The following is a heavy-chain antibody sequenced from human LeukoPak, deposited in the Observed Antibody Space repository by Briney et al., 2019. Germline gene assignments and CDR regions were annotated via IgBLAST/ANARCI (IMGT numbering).Heavy chain of an antibody. V-gene: IGHV3-7*01. Sequence: GRSLRLSCAASGFTFSSYAMHWVRQAPGKGLEWVANIKQDGSEKYYVDSVKGRFTISRDNAKNSLYLQMNSLRAEDTAVYYCARVGGFGELLFSYYFDYWGQGTLVTVSS. J-gene: IGHJ4*02. CDR3: ARVGGFGELLFSYYFDY. CDR1: GFTFSSYA. D-gene: IGHD3-10*01. CDR2: IKQDGSEK.